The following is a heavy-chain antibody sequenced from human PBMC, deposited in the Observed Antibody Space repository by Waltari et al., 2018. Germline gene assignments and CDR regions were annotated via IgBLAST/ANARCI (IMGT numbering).Heavy chain of an antibody. CDR3: ARDRGRGLYLDT. CDR2: VHGSGRT. J-gene: IGHJ5*02. CDR1: GDSVSSSYF. Sequence: QLQLQESGPGLVKPSGTVSLSCAFSGDSVSSSYFWNWVRQSPQRGLEWIGQVHGSGRTNYNPSFASRVTVSLDTSKNLFSLKVTSATAADTAVYYCARDRGRGLYLDTWGPGTLVTVSP. D-gene: IGHD2-15*01. V-gene: IGHV4-4*02.